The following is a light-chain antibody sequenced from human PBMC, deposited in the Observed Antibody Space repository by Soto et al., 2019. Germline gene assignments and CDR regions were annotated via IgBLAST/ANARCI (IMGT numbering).Light chain of an antibody. J-gene: IGLJ2*01. CDR3: SSYTSSSALDVV. CDR2: DVS. V-gene: IGLV2-14*01. Sequence: QSALTQPASVSGSPGQSITISCTGTSSDVGGYNYVSWYQQHPGKAPKLMIYDVSNRPSGVSNRFSGSKSGNSASLTISGLQAEDEADYHCSSYTSSSALDVVFGGGTTLTVL. CDR1: SSDVGGYNY.